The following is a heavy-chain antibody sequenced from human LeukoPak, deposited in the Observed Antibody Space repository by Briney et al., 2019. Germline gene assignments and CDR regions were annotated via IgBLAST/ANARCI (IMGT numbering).Heavy chain of an antibody. CDR1: GYTFTGYY. J-gene: IGHJ4*02. CDR2: IIPIFGTA. D-gene: IGHD1-26*01. V-gene: IGHV1-69*05. Sequence: SVKVSCKASGYTFTGYYMHWVRQAPGQGLEWMGGIIPIFGTANYAQKFQGRVTITTDESTSTAYMELSSLRSEDTAVYYCARMDVGATAGDYWGQGTLVTVSS. CDR3: ARMDVGATAGDY.